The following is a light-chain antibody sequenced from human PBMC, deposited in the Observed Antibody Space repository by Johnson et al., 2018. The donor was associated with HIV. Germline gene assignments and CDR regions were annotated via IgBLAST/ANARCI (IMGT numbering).Light chain of an antibody. CDR2: DNK. CDR3: GTWDSSLSARV. Sequence: HSVLTQPPSVSAAPGQKVTISCSTNSSNFGNDYVSWYQQLPGTAPKVLIYDNKKRPSGIPDRFSGSKSGTSATLGITGLQTGDEADYYCGTWDSSLSARVFGTGTKVTVL. CDR1: SSNFGNDY. J-gene: IGLJ1*01. V-gene: IGLV1-51*01.